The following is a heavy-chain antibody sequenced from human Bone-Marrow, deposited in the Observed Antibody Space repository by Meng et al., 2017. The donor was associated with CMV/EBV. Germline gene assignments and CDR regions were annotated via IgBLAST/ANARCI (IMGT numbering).Heavy chain of an antibody. CDR1: GFTFGDYA. CDR3: ISSRGWNYSY. D-gene: IGHD1-7*01. J-gene: IGHJ4*02. CDR2: IRSKAYGGTT. Sequence: GESLKISCTASGFTFGDYAMSWVRQAPGKGLEWVGFIRSKAYGGTTEYAASVKGRFTISRDDSKSIAYLQMNSLKTEDTAVYYCISSRGWNYSYWGQGTLVTVSS. V-gene: IGHV3-49*04.